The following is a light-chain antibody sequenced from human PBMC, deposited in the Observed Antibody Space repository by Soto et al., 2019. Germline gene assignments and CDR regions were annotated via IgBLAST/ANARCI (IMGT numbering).Light chain of an antibody. CDR2: GAS. J-gene: IGKJ1*01. CDR3: QHYHNWPPWT. V-gene: IGKV3-15*01. CDR1: QSVSSN. Sequence: EIVMSQSPATLSVSPGGRATLSCRASQSVSSNLAWYQQKPGQAPRLLIYGASTRATGIPARFSGSGSGTKFTLTISSLQSEDFAVYYCQHYHNWPPWTFGQGTKVEVK.